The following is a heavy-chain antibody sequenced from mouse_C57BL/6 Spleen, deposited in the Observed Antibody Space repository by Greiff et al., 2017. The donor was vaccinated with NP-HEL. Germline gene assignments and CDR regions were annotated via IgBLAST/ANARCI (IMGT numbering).Heavy chain of an antibody. CDR1: GYTFTDYE. Sequence: VHLVESGAELVRPGASVTLSCKASGYTFTDYEMHWVKQTPVHGLEWIGAIDPETGGTAYNQKFKGKAILTADKSSSTAYMELRSLTSEDSAVYYCTRQEDYWGQGTSVTVSS. J-gene: IGHJ4*01. CDR3: TRQEDY. CDR2: IDPETGGT. V-gene: IGHV1-15*01.